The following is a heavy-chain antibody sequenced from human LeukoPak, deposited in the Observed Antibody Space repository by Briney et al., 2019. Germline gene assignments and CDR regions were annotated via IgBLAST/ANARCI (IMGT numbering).Heavy chain of an antibody. CDR1: GGTISSYY. Sequence: SETLSLTCTVSGGTISSYYWSWIRQPPGKGLEWVGYIYYSGGTNYNPSLKSRFTMSVDTARFQFFRRLSSVTVADTAVYYCATTPRGFGEKCVQHWGQGTLVLVSP. CDR3: ATTPRGFGEKCVQH. CDR2: IYYSGGT. J-gene: IGHJ1*01. D-gene: IGHD3-10*01. V-gene: IGHV4-59*01.